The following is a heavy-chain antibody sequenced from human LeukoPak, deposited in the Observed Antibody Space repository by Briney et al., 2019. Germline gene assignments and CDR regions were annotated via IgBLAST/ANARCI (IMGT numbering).Heavy chain of an antibody. CDR2: ISSSSSTI. V-gene: IGHV3-48*01. CDR1: GFTFSSYS. D-gene: IGHD6-6*01. Sequence: PGGSLRLSCAASGFTFSSYSMNWVRQAPGKGLEWVSYISSSSSTIYYADSVKGRFTISRDNAKNSLYLQMNSLRAEDTAVYYCARERRYSSSSREDDYWGQGTLVTVSS. J-gene: IGHJ4*02. CDR3: ARERRYSSSSREDDY.